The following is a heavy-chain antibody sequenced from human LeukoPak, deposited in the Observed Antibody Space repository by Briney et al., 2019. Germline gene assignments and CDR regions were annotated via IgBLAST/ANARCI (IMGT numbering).Heavy chain of an antibody. CDR3: ARDPVCSGGSCYFGVYYYYYGMDV. J-gene: IGHJ6*02. Sequence: ASVKVSCKASGYTFTSYGISWVRQAPGQGLEWMGWIGAYNGNTNYAQKLQGRVTMTTDTSTSTAYMELRSLRSDDTAVYYCARDPVCSGGSCYFGVYYYYYGMDVWGQGTTVTVSS. CDR1: GYTFTSYG. CDR2: IGAYNGNT. V-gene: IGHV1-18*01. D-gene: IGHD2-15*01.